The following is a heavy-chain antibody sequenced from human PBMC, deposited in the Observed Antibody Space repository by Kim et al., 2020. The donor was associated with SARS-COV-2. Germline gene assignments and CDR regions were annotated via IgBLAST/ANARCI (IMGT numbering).Heavy chain of an antibody. J-gene: IGHJ4*02. V-gene: IGHV4-34*01. Sequence: SETLCLTCAVYGGSFSDYSWSWIRQPSGKGLEWIGEINHRGSTNYNPSLKSRVTISVDTSKNQFSLKLSSVTAADTAVYYCARGRGGISMLVVFITAAEYYCDYWGRGTLVTVSS. CDR2: INHRGST. CDR3: ARGRGGISMLVVFITAAEYYCDY. CDR1: GGSFSDYS. D-gene: IGHD3-22*01.